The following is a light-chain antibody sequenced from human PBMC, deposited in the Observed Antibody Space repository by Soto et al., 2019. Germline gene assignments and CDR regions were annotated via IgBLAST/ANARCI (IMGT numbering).Light chain of an antibody. V-gene: IGKV1-12*01. CDR1: QDIDSW. Sequence: DIQMTQSPSSVSASVGDRVTIACRASQDIDSWLVWYQQRPGEAPKLLIYAANSLQSGVPSRFSGSGSGTDFTLTISYLRPEDFATYYCQQTDSFPYTFGLGTKLEIK. CDR3: QQTDSFPYT. CDR2: AAN. J-gene: IGKJ2*01.